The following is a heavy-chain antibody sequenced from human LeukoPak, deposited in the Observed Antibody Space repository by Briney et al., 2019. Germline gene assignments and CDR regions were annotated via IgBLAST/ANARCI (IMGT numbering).Heavy chain of an antibody. D-gene: IGHD3-22*01. V-gene: IGHV3-23*01. J-gene: IGHJ4*02. CDR2: ISGSGGST. Sequence: GGSLRLSCAASGFTFSSYAMSWVRQAPGKGLEWVSAISGSGGSTYYADSVKGRFTISRDNSKNTLYLQMNSLRAEDTAVYYCAKVMMDDTSSGPHGYLGQGTLVTVSS. CDR1: GFTFSSYA. CDR3: AKVMMDDTSSGPHGY.